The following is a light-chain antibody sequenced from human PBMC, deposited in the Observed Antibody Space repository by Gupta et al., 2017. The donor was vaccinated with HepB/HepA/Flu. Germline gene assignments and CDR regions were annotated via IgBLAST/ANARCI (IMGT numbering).Light chain of an antibody. CDR3: QQYYSTPLT. CDR1: QSVLYSSNNKNY. V-gene: IGKV4-1*01. J-gene: IGKJ4*01. Sequence: DIGMTQSPDSLAVSLGESATMNCKSSQSVLYSSNNKNYLAWYQQKPGQPPKLLIYWASTRESGVPDRFSGSGSGTDFTLTISSLQAEDVAVYYCQQYYSTPLTFGGGTKVEIK. CDR2: WAS.